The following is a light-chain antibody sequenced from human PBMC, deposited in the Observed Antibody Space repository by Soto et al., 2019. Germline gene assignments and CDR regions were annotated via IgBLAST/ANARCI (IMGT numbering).Light chain of an antibody. CDR3: ASWDDSLSGYV. CDR2: MND. J-gene: IGLJ1*01. V-gene: IGLV1-47*01. CDR1: TSNILRNY. Sequence: QSALTQPPSASGNPGQRLTISCSGSTSNILRNYVYWYRQFPGTAPRLLISMNDQRPSGVPDRFSGSKSGTSASLAISGLRSEDEADYYCASWDDSLSGYVFGHGTKGTVL.